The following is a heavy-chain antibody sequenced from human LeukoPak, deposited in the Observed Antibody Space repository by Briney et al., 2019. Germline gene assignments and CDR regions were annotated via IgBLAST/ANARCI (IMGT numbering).Heavy chain of an antibody. CDR1: GASVSNYY. V-gene: IGHV4-59*08. CDR3: ARHHDGGPKLRLEF. Sequence: KPSETLSLTCRVSGASVSNYYWSWIRQSPGKGLEWIGFFHYSGSTNYNPSLNSRVTRSIDTSMNQLSLTLVSVTAADTAVYFCARHHDGGPKLRLEFWGLGVLVTVSS. D-gene: IGHD2-15*01. J-gene: IGHJ1*01. CDR2: FHYSGST.